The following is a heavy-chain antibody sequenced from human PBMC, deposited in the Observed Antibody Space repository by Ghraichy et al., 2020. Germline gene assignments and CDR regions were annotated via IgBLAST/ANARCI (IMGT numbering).Heavy chain of an antibody. J-gene: IGHJ3*02. D-gene: IGHD2-21*02. V-gene: IGHV3-13*01. Sequence: GESLNISCAASGFTFRNYDIHWVRQVPGEGLQWVSAIGTSGDTYYADSVKGRFTISRQNAKNSLYLQMNSLRAGDTAVYYCARGVTDAFDIWGQGTVVTVSS. CDR3: ARGVTDAFDI. CDR2: IGTSGDT. CDR1: GFTFRNYD.